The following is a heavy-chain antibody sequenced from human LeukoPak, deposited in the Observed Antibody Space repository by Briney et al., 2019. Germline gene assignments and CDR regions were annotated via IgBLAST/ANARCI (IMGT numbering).Heavy chain of an antibody. D-gene: IGHD3-10*01. CDR3: AKHYMGSSYNRALDY. CDR2: IYTSGST. J-gene: IGHJ4*02. CDR1: GVSISSYY. Sequence: SETLSLTCTVSGVSISSYYWSWIRQPAGKGLEWIGRIYTSGSTNYNPSLKSRVTISVDTSKNQFSLKLSSVTAADTAIYYCAKHYMGSSYNRALDYWGQGTLVTVSS. V-gene: IGHV4-4*07.